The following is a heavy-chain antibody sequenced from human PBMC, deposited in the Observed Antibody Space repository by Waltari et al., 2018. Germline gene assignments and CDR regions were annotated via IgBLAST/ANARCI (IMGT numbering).Heavy chain of an antibody. V-gene: IGHV1-69*12. Sequence: QVQLVQSGAEVKKPGSSVKVSCKASGGTFSSYAISWVRQAPGHGLEWMGGIIPIFGTANYAQKFQGRVTITADESTSTAYMELSSLRSEDTAVYYCARVNSSSPRPPYYYYYMDVWGKWTTVTVSS. J-gene: IGHJ6*03. CDR2: IIPIFGTA. CDR3: ARVNSSSPRPPYYYYYMDV. D-gene: IGHD6-6*01. CDR1: GGTFSSYA.